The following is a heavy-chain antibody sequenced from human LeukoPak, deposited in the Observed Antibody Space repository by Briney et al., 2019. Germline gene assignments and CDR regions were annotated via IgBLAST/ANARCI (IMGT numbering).Heavy chain of an antibody. V-gene: IGHV1-2*02. Sequence: GASVKVSCKASGYTFTGYYMHWVRQAPGQGLEWMGWINPNSGGTNYAQKFQGRVTMTRDTSISTAYMELSRLRSDDTAVYYCARDIISAAGSPPQFDPWGQGTLVTVSS. CDR1: GYTFTGYY. CDR2: INPNSGGT. J-gene: IGHJ5*02. CDR3: ARDIISAAGSPPQFDP. D-gene: IGHD6-13*01.